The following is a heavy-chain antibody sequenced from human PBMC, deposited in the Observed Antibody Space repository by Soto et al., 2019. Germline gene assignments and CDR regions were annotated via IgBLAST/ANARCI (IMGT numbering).Heavy chain of an antibody. Sequence: QVQLVESGGGVVQPGTSLRLSCAASGFTFSTYAMHWVRQAPGKGLEWVAMISKDGNDQYYADSVKGRFTVSRDNSKNTVSLQMHSLRPEDTAFYYCAKDRWEFTRYFDSWGQGTLVTFSS. V-gene: IGHV3-30*18. CDR2: ISKDGNDQ. D-gene: IGHD1-26*01. CDR3: AKDRWEFTRYFDS. CDR1: GFTFSTYA. J-gene: IGHJ4*02.